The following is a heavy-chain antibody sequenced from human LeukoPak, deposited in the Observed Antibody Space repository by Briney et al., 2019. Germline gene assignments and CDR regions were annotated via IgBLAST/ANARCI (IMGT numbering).Heavy chain of an antibody. J-gene: IGHJ4*02. Sequence: SETLSLTCAVSGGSISSSNWWSWVRQPPGKGLEWIGEIYHSGSTNYNPSLKSRVTISVDTSKNQFSLKLSSVTTADTAVYYCARRAMVRGVIRSSAERYFDYWGQGTLVTVSS. CDR2: IYHSGST. D-gene: IGHD3-10*01. CDR1: GGSISSSNW. CDR3: ARRAMVRGVIRSSAERYFDY. V-gene: IGHV4-4*02.